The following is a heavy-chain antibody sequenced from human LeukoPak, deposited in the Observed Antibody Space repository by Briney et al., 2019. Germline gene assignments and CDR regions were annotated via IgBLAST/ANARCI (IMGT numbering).Heavy chain of an antibody. Sequence: PSETLSLTCTVSGGSISSYCWSWIRQPPGKGLEWIGYIYYSGSTNYNPSLKSRVTISVDTSKNQFSLKLSSVTAADTAVYYCARHSPYYYDSSGFDYWGQGTLVTVSS. CDR1: GGSISSYC. CDR3: ARHSPYYYDSSGFDY. V-gene: IGHV4-59*08. D-gene: IGHD3-22*01. J-gene: IGHJ4*02. CDR2: IYYSGST.